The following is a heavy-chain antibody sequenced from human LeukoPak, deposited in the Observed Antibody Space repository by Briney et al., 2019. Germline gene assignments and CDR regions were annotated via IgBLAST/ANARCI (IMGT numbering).Heavy chain of an antibody. J-gene: IGHJ4*02. D-gene: IGHD3-9*01. Sequence: GGSLRLSCEASGFTFSTYWMHWVRQAPGKGLVWVSRINSDGSSPIYADFVKGRFTISRDNAKNSLYLQMNSLRAEDTAVYYCAREGPGDILTGYYLVDYWGQGTLVTVSS. CDR3: AREGPGDILTGYYLVDY. CDR2: INSDGSSP. CDR1: GFTFSTYW. V-gene: IGHV3-74*01.